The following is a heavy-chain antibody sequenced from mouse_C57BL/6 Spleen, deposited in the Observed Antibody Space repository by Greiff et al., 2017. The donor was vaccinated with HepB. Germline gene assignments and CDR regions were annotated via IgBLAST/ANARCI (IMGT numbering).Heavy chain of an antibody. CDR1: GYAFSSYW. J-gene: IGHJ4*01. CDR3: SRSGNPSYYAMDY. D-gene: IGHD4-1*01. V-gene: IGHV1-80*01. CDR2: IYPGDGDT. Sequence: VQLQQSGAELVTPGASVKISCKASGYAFSSYWMNWVKQRPGKGLEWIGQIYPGDGDTNYNGKFKGKDTLTADKSSSTAYMQLSSLTSEDSAVYFCSRSGNPSYYAMDYWGQGTSVTVSS.